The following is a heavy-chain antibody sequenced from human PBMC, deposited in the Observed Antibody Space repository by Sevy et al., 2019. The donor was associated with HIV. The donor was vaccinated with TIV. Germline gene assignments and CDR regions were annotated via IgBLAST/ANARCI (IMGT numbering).Heavy chain of an antibody. D-gene: IGHD2-2*01. CDR1: GYTFTGYY. CDR2: INPNSGGT. CDR3: ARDLGYCSSTSCYGGVL. J-gene: IGHJ4*02. Sequence: ASVKVSCKASGYTFTGYYMHWVRQAPGQGLEWMGRINPNSGGTNYAQKVQGRVTMTRDTSIRTAYMELSRLRSDDTAVYYCARDLGYCSSTSCYGGVLWGQGTLVTVSS. V-gene: IGHV1-2*06.